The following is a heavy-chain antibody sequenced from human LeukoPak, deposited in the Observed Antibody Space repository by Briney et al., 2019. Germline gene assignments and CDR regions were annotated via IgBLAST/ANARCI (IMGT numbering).Heavy chain of an antibody. Sequence: PGGSLRLSCAASGFTFSHAWMIWVRQSPGKGLEWVGRIRSRGDGATTDYAAPVKGRFTISRDDSRNTLYLQMNGLKTEDTAVYYRATLRTVQDNSFDYWGQGTLVTVSS. CDR1: GFTFSHAW. D-gene: IGHD3/OR15-3a*01. V-gene: IGHV3-15*01. CDR3: ATLRTVQDNSFDY. CDR2: IRSRGDGATT. J-gene: IGHJ4*02.